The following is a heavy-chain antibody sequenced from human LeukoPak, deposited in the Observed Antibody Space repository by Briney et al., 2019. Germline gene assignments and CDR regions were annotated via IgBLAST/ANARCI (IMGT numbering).Heavy chain of an antibody. CDR1: GYTFTSYC. J-gene: IGHJ6*03. V-gene: IGHV1-46*01. Sequence: ASVKVSCKASGYTFTSYCISWVRQPPGQGLEWMGIINPSGGSTSYAQKFQGRVTMTRDMSTSTVYMELSSLRSEDTAVYYCARDALRDVKWVQRLYYYYYMDVWGKGTTVTVSS. CDR3: ARDALRDVKWVQRLYYYYYMDV. D-gene: IGHD6-25*01. CDR2: INPSGGST.